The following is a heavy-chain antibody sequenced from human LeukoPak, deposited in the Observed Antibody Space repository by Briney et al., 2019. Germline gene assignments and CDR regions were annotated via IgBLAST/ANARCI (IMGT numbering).Heavy chain of an antibody. CDR2: IYYSGST. CDR3: ARDQAGPYSSGWHYFDY. J-gene: IGHJ4*02. CDR1: GGSISSYY. Sequence: SETLSLTCTVSGGSISSYYWSWIWQPPGKGLEWIGYIYYSGSTNYNPSLKSRVTISVDTSKNQFSLKLSSVIAADTAVYYCARDQAGPYSSGWHYFDYWGQGTLVTVSS. D-gene: IGHD6-19*01. V-gene: IGHV4-59*01.